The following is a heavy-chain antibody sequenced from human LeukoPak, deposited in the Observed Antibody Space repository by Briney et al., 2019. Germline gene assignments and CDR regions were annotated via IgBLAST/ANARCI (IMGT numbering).Heavy chain of an antibody. Sequence: NPSETLSLTCSVSGASIRSYSWSWIRQTPGKGLEWIGYIYNSATTNYNPSLKSRLTMSVDTSKNQISLKLTSVTAADTAVYYCARNSSSSWGYYSMDVWGKGTMVTVSS. CDR1: GASIRSYS. J-gene: IGHJ6*03. V-gene: IGHV4-59*01. CDR2: IYNSATT. CDR3: ARNSSSSWGYYSMDV. D-gene: IGHD6-13*01.